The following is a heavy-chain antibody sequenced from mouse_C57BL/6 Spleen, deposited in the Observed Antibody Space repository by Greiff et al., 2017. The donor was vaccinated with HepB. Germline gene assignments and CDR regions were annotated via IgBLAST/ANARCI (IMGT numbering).Heavy chain of an antibody. J-gene: IGHJ2*01. V-gene: IGHV5-9-1*02. CDR1: GFTFSSYA. Sequence: VESGEGLVKPGGSLKLSCAASGFTFSSYAMSWVRQTPEKRLEWVAYISSGGDYIYYADTVKGRFTISRDNARNTLYLQMSSLKSEDTAMYYCTRDGYYDYFDYWGQGTTLTVSS. CDR2: ISSGGDYI. D-gene: IGHD2-3*01. CDR3: TRDGYYDYFDY.